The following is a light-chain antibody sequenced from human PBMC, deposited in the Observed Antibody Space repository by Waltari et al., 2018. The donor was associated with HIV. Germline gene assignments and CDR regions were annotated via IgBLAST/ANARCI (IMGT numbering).Light chain of an antibody. V-gene: IGLV2-23*02. Sequence: QSALTQPASVSGSPGQSITISCNETSSDVSTYKLVSCSHQHPGKVPKLISYEINNRPSGVANRFSGSKAGNMASLTISGLQAEDEAFYHCCSYAGRSTFVLFGGGTKLTVL. CDR2: EIN. CDR1: SSDVSTYKL. CDR3: CSYAGRSTFVL. J-gene: IGLJ2*01.